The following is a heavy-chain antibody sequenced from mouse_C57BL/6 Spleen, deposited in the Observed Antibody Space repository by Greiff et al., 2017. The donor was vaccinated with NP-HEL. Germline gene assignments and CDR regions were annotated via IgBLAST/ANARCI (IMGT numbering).Heavy chain of an antibody. CDR3: TFYSPWFAY. CDR2: IDPENGDT. CDR1: GFNIKDDY. Sequence: DVQLQESGAELVRPGASVKLSCTASGFNIKDDYMHWVKQRPEQGLEWIGWIDPENGDTEYASKFQGKATITADTSSNTAYLQLSSLTSEDTAVYYCTFYSPWFAYWGQGTLVTVSA. D-gene: IGHD2-12*01. J-gene: IGHJ3*01. V-gene: IGHV14-4*01.